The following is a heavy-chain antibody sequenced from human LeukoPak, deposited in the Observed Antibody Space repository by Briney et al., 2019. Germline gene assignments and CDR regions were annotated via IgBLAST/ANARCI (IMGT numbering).Heavy chain of an antibody. Sequence: PGRSLRLSCAASGFTFDDYAMHWVRQAPGKGLEWVSGISWNSGSIGYADSVKGRFTISRDNAKNSLYLQMNSLRAEDTALYYCARVSGYHEDHDAFDIWGQGTMVTVSS. D-gene: IGHD3-22*01. V-gene: IGHV3-9*01. CDR2: ISWNSGSI. J-gene: IGHJ3*02. CDR1: GFTFDDYA. CDR3: ARVSGYHEDHDAFDI.